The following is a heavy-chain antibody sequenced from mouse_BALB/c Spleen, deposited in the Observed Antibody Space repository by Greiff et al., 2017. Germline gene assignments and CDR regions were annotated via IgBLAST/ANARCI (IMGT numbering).Heavy chain of an antibody. CDR3: ARGGLRRGKGFDY. J-gene: IGHJ2*01. V-gene: IGHV5-15*02. Sequence: EVHLVESGGGLVQPGGSRKLSCAASGFTFSDYGMAWVRQAPGKGPEWVAFISNLAYSIYYADTVTGRFTISRENAKNTLYLEMSSLRSDDTAMYYCARGGLRRGKGFDYWGQGTTLTVSA. CDR2: ISNLAYSI. CDR1: GFTFSDYG. D-gene: IGHD2-4*01.